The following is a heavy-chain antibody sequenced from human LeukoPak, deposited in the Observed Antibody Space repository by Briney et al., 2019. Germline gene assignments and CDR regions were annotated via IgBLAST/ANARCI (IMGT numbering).Heavy chain of an antibody. D-gene: IGHD3-3*01. J-gene: IGHJ4*02. V-gene: IGHV1-18*01. Sequence: ASVKVSCKASGYTFNSYDISWVRQAPGQGLEWMAWISTYNGNTNYAQKVQGRATMTTDTSTSTAYMELRSLRSDDTAVYYCARVLRYDFCSAYYFDYWGQGTLVTVSS. CDR1: GYTFNSYD. CDR2: ISTYNGNT. CDR3: ARVLRYDFCSAYYFDY.